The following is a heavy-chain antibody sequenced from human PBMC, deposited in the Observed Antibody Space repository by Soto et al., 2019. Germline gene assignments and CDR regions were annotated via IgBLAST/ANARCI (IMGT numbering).Heavy chain of an antibody. Sequence: PGGSLRLSCAASGFTFSSYSMHWVRLAPGKGLEWVSSISSSSSYIYYADSVKGRFTISRDNAKNSLYLQMNSLRAEDAAVYYCARGPPTKWGVTYFDYWGQGTLVTVSS. J-gene: IGHJ4*02. V-gene: IGHV3-21*01. CDR2: ISSSSSYI. CDR1: GFTFSSYS. D-gene: IGHD7-27*01. CDR3: ARGPPTKWGVTYFDY.